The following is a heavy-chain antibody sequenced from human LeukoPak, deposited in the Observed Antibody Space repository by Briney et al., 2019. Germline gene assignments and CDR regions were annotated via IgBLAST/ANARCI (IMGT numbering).Heavy chain of an antibody. CDR3: AREDVVVVAAPRDYYYYYYMDV. J-gene: IGHJ6*03. Sequence: ASVKVSCKASGYTFTSYAMHWVRQAPGQRPEWMGWINAGNGNTKYSQEFQGRVTITRDTSASTAYMELSSLRSEDMAVYYCAREDVVVVAAPRDYYYYYYMDVWGKGTTVTVSS. V-gene: IGHV1-3*03. CDR1: GYTFTSYA. D-gene: IGHD2-15*01. CDR2: INAGNGNT.